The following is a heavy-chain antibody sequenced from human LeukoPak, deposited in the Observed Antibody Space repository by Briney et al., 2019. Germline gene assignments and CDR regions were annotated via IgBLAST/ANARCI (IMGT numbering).Heavy chain of an antibody. CDR1: GYTFSNYG. V-gene: IGHV1-18*01. CDR3: ARYNSLLRGVTTSDY. CDR2: ISGHNGDV. Sequence: ASVKVSCKASGYTFSNYGITWVRQAPGQGLEWMGTISGHNGDVNYAPKFQGRVTMTTDTSTTTAYMELRSLRFDNTAVYYCARYNSLLRGVTTSDYWGQGTLVTVSS. J-gene: IGHJ4*02. D-gene: IGHD3-10*01.